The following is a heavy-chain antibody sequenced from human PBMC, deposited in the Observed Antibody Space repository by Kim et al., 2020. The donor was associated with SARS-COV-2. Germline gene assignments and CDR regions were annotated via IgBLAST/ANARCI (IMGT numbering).Heavy chain of an antibody. CDR3: ARGGPVAGTDDY. V-gene: IGHV3-66*01. CDR2: IYSGGST. D-gene: IGHD6-19*01. Sequence: GGSLRLSCAASGFNVSSNYMSWVRQAPGKGLEWVSVIYSGGSTYYADSVNGRFTISRDNSNNTLYLQMNSLRAEDTSVYYCARGGPVAGTDDYWGQGPLVTVSS. J-gene: IGHJ4*02. CDR1: GFNVSSNY.